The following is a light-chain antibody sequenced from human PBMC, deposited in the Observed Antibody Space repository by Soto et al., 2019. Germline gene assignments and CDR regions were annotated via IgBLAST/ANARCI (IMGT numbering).Light chain of an antibody. Sequence: QSVLTQPASVSGSPGQSITISCTGTSSDIGGYNYVSWFQQHPGKAPKLMISDVSNRPSGVSNRFSGSKSGNTASLTISGLQAEDEADYYCSSYTSGSPFYVFGTGTKVTVL. CDR2: DVS. CDR1: SSDIGGYNY. J-gene: IGLJ1*01. CDR3: SSYTSGSPFYV. V-gene: IGLV2-14*01.